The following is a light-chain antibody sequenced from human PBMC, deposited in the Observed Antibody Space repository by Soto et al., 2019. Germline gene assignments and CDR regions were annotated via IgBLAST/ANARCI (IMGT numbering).Light chain of an antibody. CDR3: SSYTSSSTYV. CDR2: DVS. Sequence: QSVLTQPASVSGSPGQSITISCTGTSSDVGAYNYVSWYQQHPGKAPKVMIYDVSNRPSGVSNRFSDSKSGNTASLTISWLQAEDEADYYCSSYTSSSTYVFGTGTKVTVL. V-gene: IGLV2-14*01. CDR1: SSDVGAYNY. J-gene: IGLJ1*01.